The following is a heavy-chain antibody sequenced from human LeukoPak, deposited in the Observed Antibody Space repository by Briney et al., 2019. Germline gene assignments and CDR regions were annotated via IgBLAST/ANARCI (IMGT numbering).Heavy chain of an antibody. CDR3: AKDILEGVDTAMGFDY. CDR1: GFTFDDYA. V-gene: IGHV3-9*01. Sequence: PGRSLRLSCAASGFTFDDYAMHWVRQAPGKGLEWVSGISWNSGSIGYADSVKGRFTIPRDNAKNSLYLQMNSLRAEDTALYYCAKDILEGVDTAMGFDYWGQGTLVTVSS. CDR2: ISWNSGSI. J-gene: IGHJ4*02. D-gene: IGHD5-18*01.